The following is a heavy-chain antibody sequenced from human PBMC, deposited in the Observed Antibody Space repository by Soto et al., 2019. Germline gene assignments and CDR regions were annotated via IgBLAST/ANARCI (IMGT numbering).Heavy chain of an antibody. J-gene: IGHJ4*02. CDR3: ARHAVVRGVIAAAFDY. CDR2: IYYSGST. D-gene: IGHD3-10*01. Sequence: SETLSLTCTVSGGSISSYYWSWIRQPPGKGLEWIGYIYYSGSTNYNPSLKSRVTISVDTSKNQFSLKLSSVTAADTAVYYCARHAVVRGVIAAAFDYWGQGTLVTVSS. CDR1: GGSISSYY. V-gene: IGHV4-59*08.